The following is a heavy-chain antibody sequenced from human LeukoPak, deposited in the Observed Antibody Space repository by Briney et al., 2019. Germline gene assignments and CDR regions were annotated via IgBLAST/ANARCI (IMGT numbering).Heavy chain of an antibody. J-gene: IGHJ4*02. CDR1: GFTFSSYA. V-gene: IGHV3-23*01. CDR2: ISGSGGST. CDR3: ARGKYYYDSSGYLDY. D-gene: IGHD3-22*01. Sequence: PGGSLRLSCAASGFTFSSYAISWVRQAPGKGLEWVSAISGSGGSTYYADSVKGRFTISRDNSKNTLYLQMNSLRAEDTAVYYCARGKYYYDSSGYLDYWGQGTLVTVSS.